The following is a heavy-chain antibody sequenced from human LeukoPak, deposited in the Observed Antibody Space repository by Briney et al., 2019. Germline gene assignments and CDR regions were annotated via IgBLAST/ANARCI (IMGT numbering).Heavy chain of an antibody. CDR1: GFTFSSYA. J-gene: IGHJ4*02. CDR2: ISGSGGST. V-gene: IGHV3-23*01. CDR3: ARTPPYSSGSYYFDY. Sequence: GGSLRLSCAASGFTFSSYAMSWVRQAPVKGLEWVPAISGSGGSTYYADSVKGRFTISRDNSKNTLYLQMNSLRAEDTAVYYCARTPPYSSGSYYFDYWGQGTLVTVSS. D-gene: IGHD6-19*01.